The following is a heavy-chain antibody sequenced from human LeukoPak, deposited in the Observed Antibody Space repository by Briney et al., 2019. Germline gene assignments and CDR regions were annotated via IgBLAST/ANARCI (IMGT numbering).Heavy chain of an antibody. D-gene: IGHD6-6*01. CDR1: GFTFSSYG. Sequence: GRSLRLSCAASGFTFSSYGMHWVRQAPGKGLEGVAVISYDGSNKYYADSVKGRFTISRDNSKNTLYLQMNSLRAEDTAVYYCAKAGSSSSNGGGDYWGQGTLVTVSS. CDR2: ISYDGSNK. V-gene: IGHV3-30*18. CDR3: AKAGSSSSNGGGDY. J-gene: IGHJ4*02.